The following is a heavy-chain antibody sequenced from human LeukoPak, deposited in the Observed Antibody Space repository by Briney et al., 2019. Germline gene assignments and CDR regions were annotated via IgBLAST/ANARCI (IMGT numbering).Heavy chain of an antibody. V-gene: IGHV4-34*01. J-gene: IGHJ4*02. CDR1: GGSFSGYY. CDR2: INHSGST. D-gene: IGHD3-3*01. CDR3: AGGPGIAIFGVVRGGPFGY. Sequence: TSETLSLTCAVYGGSFSGYYWRWIRQPPGKGLEWVGEINHSGSTNYYTSLKSRVYISVDTSKNHFSLKLSSVTAAYTAVYYCAGGPGIAIFGVVRGGPFGYWGQGTLVTVSS.